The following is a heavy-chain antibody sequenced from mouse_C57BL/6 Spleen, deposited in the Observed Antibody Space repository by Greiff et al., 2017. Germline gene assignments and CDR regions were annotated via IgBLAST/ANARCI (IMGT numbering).Heavy chain of an antibody. CDR1: GYSFTDYN. Sequence: EVQLQQSGPELVKPGASVKISCKASGYSFTDYNMNWVKQSNGKSLEWIGVINPNYGTTSYNQKFKGKATLSVDQSSSTAYMQLNSLTSEDSAVYYCASSSYGTKYFDVWGTGTTVTVSS. D-gene: IGHD1-1*01. CDR2: INPNYGTT. CDR3: ASSSYGTKYFDV. V-gene: IGHV1-39*01. J-gene: IGHJ1*03.